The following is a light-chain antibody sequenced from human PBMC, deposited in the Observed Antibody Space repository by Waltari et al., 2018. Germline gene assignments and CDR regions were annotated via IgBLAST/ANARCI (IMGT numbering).Light chain of an antibody. CDR1: QSLVHSNGNTY. Sequence: DVVMTQSPLSLPITPGQPASISCRSSQSLVHSNGNTYLSWYQQKPGQPPMRLIYEVSNQDSGVPDRFSGSGAGTDFTLKISRVEAEDVGVYYCGQGTHLPFTFGPGTKLDIK. V-gene: IGKV2-30*02. J-gene: IGKJ3*01. CDR3: GQGTHLPFT. CDR2: EVS.